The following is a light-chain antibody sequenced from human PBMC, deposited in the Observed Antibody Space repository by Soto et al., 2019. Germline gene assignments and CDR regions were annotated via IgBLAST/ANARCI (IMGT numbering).Light chain of an antibody. Sequence: EIVMTQSPATLSVSPGERATLSCRASQSVSSNLAWYQQKPGQAPRLLIYGASTRATGIPARFSGSGSGTEFTLTISSLLSEDFAVYYCQQYNNWPPAITFGQGKPLEIK. CDR2: GAS. CDR3: QQYNNWPPAIT. CDR1: QSVSSN. J-gene: IGKJ5*01. V-gene: IGKV3-15*01.